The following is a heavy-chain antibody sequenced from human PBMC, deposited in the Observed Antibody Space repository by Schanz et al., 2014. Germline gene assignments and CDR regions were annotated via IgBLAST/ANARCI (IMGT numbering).Heavy chain of an antibody. CDR3: ARDRRRYCSTASCLHDNWFDP. Sequence: QVQLVQSGAEVKKPGASVKVSCKASGYTFTSHGISWVRQAPGQGLEWMGWITAYNGDTNYALKLQGRVTMTTDTSTGTAYMELRSLRYDDTAVYYCARDRRRYCSTASCLHDNWFDPWGQGTLVIVSS. CDR2: ITAYNGDT. CDR1: GYTFTSHG. J-gene: IGHJ5*02. V-gene: IGHV1-18*01. D-gene: IGHD2-2*01.